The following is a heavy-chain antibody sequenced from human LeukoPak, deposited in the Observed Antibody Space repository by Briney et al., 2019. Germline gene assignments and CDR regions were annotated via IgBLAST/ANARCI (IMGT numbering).Heavy chain of an antibody. D-gene: IGHD6-19*01. Sequence: PGGSLRLSCAASGFTFSSYGMHWVRQAPGKGLEWVAFIRYDGSNKYYADSVKGRFTISRDNSKNTLYLQMNSLRAEDTAVYYCAKTRPDSSGWYAALDYWGQGTLVTVSS. CDR3: AKTRPDSSGWYAALDY. V-gene: IGHV3-30*02. J-gene: IGHJ4*02. CDR2: IRYDGSNK. CDR1: GFTFSSYG.